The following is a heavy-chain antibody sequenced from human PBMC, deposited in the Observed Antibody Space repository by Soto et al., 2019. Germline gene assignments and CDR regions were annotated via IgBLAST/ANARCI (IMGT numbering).Heavy chain of an antibody. Sequence: PSETLSLTCTVSGSSSSSAGYYWTWIRQHPGKGLEWIAYIYYSGSTNYNPSLKSRVTLSVDTSKNQVSRKRGSVTAADTAVYYCARGFLVPGASWFDPWGQGTLVTVSS. D-gene: IGHD6-6*01. CDR3: ARGFLVPGASWFDP. J-gene: IGHJ5*02. CDR1: GSSSSSAGYY. V-gene: IGHV4-61*08. CDR2: IYYSGST.